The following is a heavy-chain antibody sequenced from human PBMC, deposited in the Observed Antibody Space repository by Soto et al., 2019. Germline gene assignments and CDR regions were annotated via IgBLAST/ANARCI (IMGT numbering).Heavy chain of an antibody. Sequence: QVQLQESGPGLVKPSQTLSLTCTVSGGSISSGDYYWGWIRQPPGKGLEWIGYIYYSGSTYYNPSLKSRVTISVDTSKNQFSLKLSSVTAADTAVYYCARALRYYDFWSGPTSFDYWGQGTLVTVSS. CDR1: GGSISSGDYY. V-gene: IGHV4-30-4*01. CDR3: ARALRYYDFWSGPTSFDY. D-gene: IGHD3-3*01. J-gene: IGHJ4*02. CDR2: IYYSGST.